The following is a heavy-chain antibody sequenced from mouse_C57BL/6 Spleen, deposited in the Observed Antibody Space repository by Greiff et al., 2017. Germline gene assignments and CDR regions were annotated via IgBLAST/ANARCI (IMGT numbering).Heavy chain of an antibody. CDR3: ARKGDSVRYGYAMDY. CDR2: ILPGSGST. CDR1: GYTFTGYW. V-gene: IGHV1-9*01. Sequence: VQLQQSGAELMKPGASVKLSCKATGYTFTGYWIEWVKQRPGHGLEWIGEILPGSGSTNYNEKLKGKATFTADTSSNTAYMQLSSLTSEDSAIYFCARKGDSVRYGYAMDYWGQGTSVTVSS. J-gene: IGHJ4*01. D-gene: IGHD2-12*01.